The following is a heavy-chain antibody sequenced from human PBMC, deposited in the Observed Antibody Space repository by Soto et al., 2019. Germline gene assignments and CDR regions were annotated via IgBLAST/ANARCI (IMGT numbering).Heavy chain of an antibody. CDR2: IIPILGIA. J-gene: IGHJ4*02. D-gene: IGHD3-10*01. CDR3: AGYYYGSGSYYSHYFDY. V-gene: IGHV1-69*02. Sequence: QVQLVQSGAEVKKPGSSVKVSCKASGGTFSSYTISWVRQAPGQGLEWMGRIIPILGIANYAQKFQGRVTITADKSTSTAYMELSSLRSEDTAVYYCAGYYYGSGSYYSHYFDYWGQGTLVTVSS. CDR1: GGTFSSYT.